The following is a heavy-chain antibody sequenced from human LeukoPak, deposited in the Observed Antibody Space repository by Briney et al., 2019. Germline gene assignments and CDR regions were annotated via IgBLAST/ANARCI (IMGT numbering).Heavy chain of an antibody. J-gene: IGHJ4*02. CDR1: GFTFSSYS. CDR2: ISSSSSTI. D-gene: IGHD6-19*01. CDR3: ASDPTLPGIAVAGGYDY. Sequence: PGGSLRLSCAASGFTFSSYSMNWVRQAPGKGLEWVSYISSSSSTIYYADSVKGRFTISRDNAKNSLYLQMNSLRAEDTAVYYCASDPTLPGIAVAGGYDYWGQGTLVTVSS. V-gene: IGHV3-48*01.